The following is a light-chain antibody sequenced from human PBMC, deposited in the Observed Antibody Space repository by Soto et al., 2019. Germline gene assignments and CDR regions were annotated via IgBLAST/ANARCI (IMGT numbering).Light chain of an antibody. CDR3: HQYKSYPYT. V-gene: IGKV1-5*01. Sequence: DIQMTQSPSTLSASVGDRVTITCRASQSISDWLAWYQLEPGKAPKLLIYDASSLQSGVPSRFSGSGSGTEFNLTISSLQPDDLATYCCHQYKSYPYTFGQGTKLEIK. CDR2: DAS. J-gene: IGKJ2*01. CDR1: QSISDW.